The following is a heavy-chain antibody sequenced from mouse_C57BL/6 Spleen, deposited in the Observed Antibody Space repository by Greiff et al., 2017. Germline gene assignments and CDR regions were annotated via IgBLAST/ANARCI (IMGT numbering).Heavy chain of an antibody. J-gene: IGHJ4*01. D-gene: IGHD1-1*01. Sequence: EVQVVESGGGLVQPGGSLKLSCAASGFTFSDYYMYWVRQTPEKRLEWVAYISNGGGSTYYPDTVKGRFTISRDNAKNTLYLQMSRLKSEDTAMYYCARHRIYYYGSSDYYAMDYWGQGTSVTVSS. CDR1: GFTFSDYY. CDR2: ISNGGGST. CDR3: ARHRIYYYGSSDYYAMDY. V-gene: IGHV5-12*01.